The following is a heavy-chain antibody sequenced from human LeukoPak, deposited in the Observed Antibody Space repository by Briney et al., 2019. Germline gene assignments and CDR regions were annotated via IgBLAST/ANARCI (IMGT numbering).Heavy chain of an antibody. Sequence: SETLSLTCTVSGGSISGYYWSWIRQPPGKGLEWVGYISYSGSTNYNPSLKSRVTISVDTSKNQFSLKLSSVTAADTAVYYCARDQIDQTGLTIFGVVHDYYYMDVWGKGTTVTVSS. V-gene: IGHV4-59*12. CDR3: ARDQIDQTGLTIFGVVHDYYYMDV. D-gene: IGHD3-3*01. J-gene: IGHJ6*03. CDR1: GGSISGYY. CDR2: ISYSGST.